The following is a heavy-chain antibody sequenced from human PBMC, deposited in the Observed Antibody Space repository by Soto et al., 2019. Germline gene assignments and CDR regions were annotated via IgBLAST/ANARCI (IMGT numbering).Heavy chain of an antibody. Sequence: QVQLVESGGGVGQPGRSLRLSCAASGFTFSSYAMHWVRQAPGKGLEWVAVISYDGSNKYYADSVKGRFTISRDNSKNTLYLQMNSLRAEDTAVYYCASGDYYAFDIWGQGTMVTVSS. D-gene: IGHD4-17*01. V-gene: IGHV3-30-3*01. CDR3: ASGDYYAFDI. CDR1: GFTFSSYA. CDR2: ISYDGSNK. J-gene: IGHJ3*02.